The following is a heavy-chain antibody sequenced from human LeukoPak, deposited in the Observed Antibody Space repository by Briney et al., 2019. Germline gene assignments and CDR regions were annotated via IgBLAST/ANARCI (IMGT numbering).Heavy chain of an antibody. CDR1: GFTFSNYA. CDR3: ARATYDYGDYGKGYNWFDP. V-gene: IGHV3-23*01. CDR2: ISGSGDST. J-gene: IGHJ5*02. D-gene: IGHD4-17*01. Sequence: GGSLRLSCAASGFTFSNYAMRWVRQAPGKGLEWVSGISGSGDSTYYADSVKGRFTISRDNAKNSLYLQMNSLRAEDTAVYYCARATYDYGDYGKGYNWFDPWGQGTLVTVSS.